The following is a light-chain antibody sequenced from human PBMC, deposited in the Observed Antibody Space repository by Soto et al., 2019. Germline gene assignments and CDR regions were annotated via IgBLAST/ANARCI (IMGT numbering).Light chain of an antibody. CDR1: QSVSSTY. Sequence: EIVLTQSPGTLSLSPGERATLSCRASQSVSSTYLAWYQQKPGQAPRLLIYGASSRATGIPDRFSGSGSGKDFTLTSSRLEPEDFAVYYCQQYGSSPWPFGQGTKVEIK. J-gene: IGKJ1*01. CDR2: GAS. CDR3: QQYGSSPWP. V-gene: IGKV3-20*01.